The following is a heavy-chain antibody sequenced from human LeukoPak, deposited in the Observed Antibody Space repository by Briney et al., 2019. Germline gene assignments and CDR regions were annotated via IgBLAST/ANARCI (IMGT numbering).Heavy chain of an antibody. V-gene: IGHV5-51*01. Sequence: GESLKISCKGSGYSFTSYWIGWVRQVPGKGLEWVGIIYPGDSDTRYSPSFQGQVTISAEKSISTAYLQWSGLKASDTAMYYSARPMATITSGFDYWGQGTLVTVSS. J-gene: IGHJ4*02. CDR3: ARPMATITSGFDY. D-gene: IGHD5-24*01. CDR2: IYPGDSDT. CDR1: GYSFTSYW.